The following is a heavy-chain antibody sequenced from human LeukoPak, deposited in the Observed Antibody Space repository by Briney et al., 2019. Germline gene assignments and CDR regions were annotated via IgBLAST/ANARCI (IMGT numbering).Heavy chain of an antibody. J-gene: IGHJ3*02. CDR2: INAGNGNT. CDR3: ARDEVVPDAFDI. V-gene: IGHV1-3*01. D-gene: IGHD3-22*01. CDR1: GYTFTSYA. Sequence: ASVKVSCKASGYTFTSYAMHWVRQAPGQRLEWMGWINAGNGNTKYSQKFQGRVTITRDTSASTAYMELSSLRSEDTAVYYCARDEVVPDAFDIWGQGTMVTVSS.